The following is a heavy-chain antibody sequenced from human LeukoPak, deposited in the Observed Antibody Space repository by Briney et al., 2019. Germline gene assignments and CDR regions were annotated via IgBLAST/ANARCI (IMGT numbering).Heavy chain of an antibody. Sequence: SETLSLTCTVSGGSISSYYWSWIRQPPGKGLEWIGYIYYSGSTNYNPSLKSRVTISVDTSKNQFSLKLTSVTAADTAVYYCARDKLSFGSRYNWFDPWGQGSLVTVSS. CDR2: IYYSGST. CDR1: GGSISSYY. CDR3: ARDKLSFGSRYNWFDP. V-gene: IGHV4-59*01. D-gene: IGHD3-16*01. J-gene: IGHJ5*02.